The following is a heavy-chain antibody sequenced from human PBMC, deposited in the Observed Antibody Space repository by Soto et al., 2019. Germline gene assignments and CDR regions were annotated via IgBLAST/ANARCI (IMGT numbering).Heavy chain of an antibody. J-gene: IGHJ3*02. CDR2: IYYSGST. CDR1: GGSISSGYYY. CDR3: ARADFDLLSLDAFDI. V-gene: IGHV4-30-4*01. D-gene: IGHD3-9*01. Sequence: QVQLQESGPGLVKPSQTLSLTCTVSGGSISSGYYYWSWIRQPPGKGLEWIGYIYYSGSTYYNPSLKSRVNISVDTSKNQFSLKLSSVTAADTAVYYCARADFDLLSLDAFDIWGQGTMVTVSS.